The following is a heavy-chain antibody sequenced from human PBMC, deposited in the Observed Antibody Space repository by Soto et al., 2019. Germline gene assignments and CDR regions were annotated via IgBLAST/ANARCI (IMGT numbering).Heavy chain of an antibody. J-gene: IGHJ5*02. D-gene: IGHD2-2*01. CDR2: IYYSGST. Sequence: PSETLSLTCTVSGGSISSYYWSWIRQPPGKGLEWIGYIYYSGSTNYNPSLKSRVTISVDTSKNQFSLKLSSVTAADTAVYYCARSIVVVPAAIDDNWFDPWGQGTLVTVSS. V-gene: IGHV4-59*08. CDR3: ARSIVVVPAAIDDNWFDP. CDR1: GGSISSYY.